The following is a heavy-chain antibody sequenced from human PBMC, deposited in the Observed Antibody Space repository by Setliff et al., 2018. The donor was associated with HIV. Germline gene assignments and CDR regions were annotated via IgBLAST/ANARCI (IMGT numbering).Heavy chain of an antibody. J-gene: IGHJ6*03. V-gene: IGHV3-20*04. Sequence: GSLRLSCVVSGFAFDDYGMSWVRQTPGAGLEWLSDINWSGSTTGYADSVKGRFTISRDNAKNTVYLQINSLRVEDTALYYCVRGFSSSWYYYYMGVWGKGTTVTVSS. D-gene: IGHD6-13*01. CDR2: INWSGSTT. CDR3: VRGFSSSWYYYYMGV. CDR1: GFAFDDYG.